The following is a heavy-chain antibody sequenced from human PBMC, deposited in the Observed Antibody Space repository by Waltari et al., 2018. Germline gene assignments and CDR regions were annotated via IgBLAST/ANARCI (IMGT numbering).Heavy chain of an antibody. CDR2: IYYSGST. CDR1: GGHISSYY. V-gene: IGHV4-59*01. D-gene: IGHD6-13*01. J-gene: IGHJ5*02. Sequence: QVQLQESGPGLVKPSETLSLTCTASGGHISSYYWSWIRQPPGKGLEWIGYIYYSGSTNYNPSLKSRVTISVDTSKNQFSLKLSSVTAADTAVYYCARSRNWFDPWGQGTLVTVSS. CDR3: ARSRNWFDP.